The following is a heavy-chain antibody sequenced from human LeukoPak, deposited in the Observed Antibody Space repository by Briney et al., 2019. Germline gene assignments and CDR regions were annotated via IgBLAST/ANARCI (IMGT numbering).Heavy chain of an antibody. CDR3: ARHCSSTSCYDL. D-gene: IGHD2-2*01. J-gene: IGHJ4*02. V-gene: IGHV1-2*02. CDR2: INPNSGGT. Sequence: ASVKVSCKASGYTFTGYYMHRVRQAPGQGLQWMGWINPNSGGTNYAQKFQGRVIMTRDTSTSTAYMELSRLISGDTAVYYCARHCSSTSCYDLWGQGTLITVSS. CDR1: GYTFTGYY.